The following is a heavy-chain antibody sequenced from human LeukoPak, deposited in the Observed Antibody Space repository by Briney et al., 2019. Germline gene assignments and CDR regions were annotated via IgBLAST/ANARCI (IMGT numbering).Heavy chain of an antibody. J-gene: IGHJ4*02. D-gene: IGHD3-9*01. Sequence: GGSLRLSCAASGFTFSDYGIHWVRQAPGKGLAWVGFIQYDGSNKYYTDSVKGRFTIPRDNSQNTVYLQMNSLRVDDTAVYYCAKDPSETGVHWGQGTLVTVSS. V-gene: IGHV3-30*02. CDR2: IQYDGSNK. CDR3: AKDPSETGVH. CDR1: GFTFSDYG.